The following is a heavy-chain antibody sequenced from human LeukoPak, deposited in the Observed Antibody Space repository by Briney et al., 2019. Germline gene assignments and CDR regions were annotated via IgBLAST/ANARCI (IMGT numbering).Heavy chain of an antibody. Sequence: ASVKVSCKASGYTFTSYAMHWVRQSPGQRLEWMGWINAGNGNTKYSQKFQGRVTITRDTSASTAYMELSSLRSEDTAVYYCARGYGSPPSYHDYWGQGTLVTVSS. D-gene: IGHD2-15*01. V-gene: IGHV1-3*01. CDR2: INAGNGNT. CDR1: GYTFTSYA. CDR3: ARGYGSPPSYHDY. J-gene: IGHJ4*02.